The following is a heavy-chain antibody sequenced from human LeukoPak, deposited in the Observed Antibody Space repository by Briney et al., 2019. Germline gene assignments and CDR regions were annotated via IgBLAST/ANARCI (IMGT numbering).Heavy chain of an antibody. CDR3: AKEAQGCSITSCYFDS. Sequence: GGSLRLSCAASGFTVSSNYMSWVRQAPGKGLEWVSVIYSGGSTYYADSVKGRFTISRDNAKNTLYLQMNSLRAEDTAVYYCAKEAQGCSITSCYFDSWGQGTLVTVSS. CDR1: GFTVSSNY. J-gene: IGHJ4*02. V-gene: IGHV3-53*01. D-gene: IGHD2-2*01. CDR2: IYSGGST.